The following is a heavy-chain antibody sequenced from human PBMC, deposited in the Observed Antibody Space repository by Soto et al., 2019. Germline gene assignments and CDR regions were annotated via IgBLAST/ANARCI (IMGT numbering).Heavy chain of an antibody. Sequence: ASVKVSCKASGHSLNKYDINWVRQAPGQGLEWMGWVNPNSGETGFAQKFQGRITMTRNTSINTVYMELRSLRSDDTAVYFCSDTGDYWGPGTLVTVSS. D-gene: IGHD2-8*02. V-gene: IGHV1-8*01. CDR2: VNPNSGET. CDR3: SDTGDY. J-gene: IGHJ4*02. CDR1: GHSLNKYD.